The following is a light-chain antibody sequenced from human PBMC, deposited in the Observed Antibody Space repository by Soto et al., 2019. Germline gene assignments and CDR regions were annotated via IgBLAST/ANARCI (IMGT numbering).Light chain of an antibody. CDR1: SSNIGSNT. CDR3: AAWDDSLNCL. CDR2: RNN. J-gene: IGLJ2*01. Sequence: QSVLTQPPSASGTPGQRVTISCSGSSSNIGSNTVNWYQQLPGTAPKLLIYRNNQRPSGVPDRFSGSKSGTSASLAISGHQSEDEADYYCAAWDDSLNCLFGGGTKLTVL. V-gene: IGLV1-44*01.